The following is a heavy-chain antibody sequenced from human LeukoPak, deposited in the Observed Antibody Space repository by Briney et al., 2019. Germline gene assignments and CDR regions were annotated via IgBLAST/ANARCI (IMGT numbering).Heavy chain of an antibody. D-gene: IGHD6-13*01. V-gene: IGHV4-59*01. J-gene: IGHJ4*02. CDR2: IYYSGST. CDR1: GGSISSYY. CDR3: ARGTKSDSSS. Sequence: SETLSLTCTVSGGSISSYYWSWIRQPPGKGLEWIGYIYYSGSTNYNPSLKSRVTISVDTSKNQFSLKLSSVTAADTAVYYCARGTKSDSSSWGQGTLVTVSS.